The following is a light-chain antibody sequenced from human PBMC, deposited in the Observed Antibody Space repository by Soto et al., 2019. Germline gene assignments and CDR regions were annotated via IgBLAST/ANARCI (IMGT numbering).Light chain of an antibody. CDR3: QQYNNWWT. CDR2: GAS. V-gene: IGKV3-15*01. CDR1: ESVSSN. Sequence: EIVMTQSPDTLSLSPGERATLSCRAGESVSSNLAWYQQKPGQAPRLLIYGASTRATGVPARFTGSGSGTEFTLTISSLQFDDSAVYYCQQYNNWWTFGQGTKVDIK. J-gene: IGKJ1*01.